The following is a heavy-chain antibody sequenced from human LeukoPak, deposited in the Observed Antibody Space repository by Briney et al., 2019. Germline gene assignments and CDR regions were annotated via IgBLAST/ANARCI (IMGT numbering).Heavy chain of an antibody. CDR3: ARSSSYDSSGYPPLPDAFDI. J-gene: IGHJ3*02. CDR1: GFTFISYS. D-gene: IGHD3-22*01. Sequence: GGALRLSCAASGFTFISYSMNWVRQSPGRGREWFSSISSSSSYIYYADSVKGRFTISRDNAKNSLYLKMNSMRDEDTAVYYCARSSSYDSSGYPPLPDAFDIWGQGTMVKVSS. V-gene: IGHV3-21*01. CDR2: ISSSSSYI.